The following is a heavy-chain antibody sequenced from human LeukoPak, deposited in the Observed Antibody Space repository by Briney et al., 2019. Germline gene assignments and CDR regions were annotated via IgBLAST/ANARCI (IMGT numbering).Heavy chain of an antibody. CDR1: GFTFSAYW. Sequence: GGSLRLSCAASGFTFSAYWVNWVRQAPGKGLEWVSSISSSSSYIYYADSVKGRFTISRDNAKNSLYLQMNSLRAEDTAVYYCARGGVEMASFPSDYWGQGTLVTVSS. CDR3: ARGGVEMASFPSDY. D-gene: IGHD5-24*01. V-gene: IGHV3-21*01. J-gene: IGHJ4*02. CDR2: ISSSSSYI.